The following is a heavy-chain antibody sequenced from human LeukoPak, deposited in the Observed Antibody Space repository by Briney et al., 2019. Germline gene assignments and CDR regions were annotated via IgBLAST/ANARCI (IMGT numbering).Heavy chain of an antibody. J-gene: IGHJ4*02. CDR3: ARGGVGGYDYFDS. Sequence: SETLSLTCTVSGSSISSDDYYWSWIRQPPGKGLEWIGHITYSGSTDYSPSLRSRVTVSVDTSKNQFSLKLNSVTAAETAMYFCARGGVGGYDYFDSWGQGTLVAVSS. CDR2: ITYSGST. D-gene: IGHD5-12*01. V-gene: IGHV4-30-4*01. CDR1: GSSISSDDYY.